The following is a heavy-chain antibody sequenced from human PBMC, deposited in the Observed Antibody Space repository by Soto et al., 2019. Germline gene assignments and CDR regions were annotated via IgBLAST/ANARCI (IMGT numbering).Heavy chain of an antibody. Sequence: ASVKVSCKVSGYTLTELSMHWVRQAPGKGLEWMGGFDPEDGETIYAQKFQGRVTMTEDTSTDTAYMELSSLRSEDTAVYYCATQPYYDSSGYYQGFDYWGQGTLVTVSS. V-gene: IGHV1-24*01. CDR1: GYTLTELS. J-gene: IGHJ4*02. CDR3: ATQPYYDSSGYYQGFDY. CDR2: FDPEDGET. D-gene: IGHD3-22*01.